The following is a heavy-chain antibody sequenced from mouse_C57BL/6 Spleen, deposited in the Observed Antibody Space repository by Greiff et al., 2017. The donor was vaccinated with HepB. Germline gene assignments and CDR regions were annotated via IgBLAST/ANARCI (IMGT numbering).Heavy chain of an antibody. CDR1: GFTFSDFY. CDR3: ARDGNYGPFAY. J-gene: IGHJ3*01. D-gene: IGHD1-1*02. CDR2: SRNKANDYTT. V-gene: IGHV7-1*01. Sequence: EVHLVESGGGLVQSGRSLRLSCATSGFTFSDFYMEWVRQAPGKGLEWIAASRNKANDYTTEYSASVKVRFIVSRDTAQSILYLQMNALRAEDTAIYCCARDGNYGPFAYWGQGTLVTVSA.